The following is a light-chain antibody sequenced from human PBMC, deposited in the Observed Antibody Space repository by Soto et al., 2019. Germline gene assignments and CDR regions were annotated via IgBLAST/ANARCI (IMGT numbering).Light chain of an antibody. CDR3: QQYNKWPRWT. CDR1: QPVNNN. CDR2: GVS. V-gene: IGKV3-15*01. J-gene: IGKJ1*01. Sequence: IEMTQSPATLSESPGDRATLSCRASQPVNNNLAWYQQKPGQAPRLLMYGVSTRATGISARFSGGGSGTEFTLTISSLQSEDFAVYYCQQYNKWPRWTFGQGTKVDI.